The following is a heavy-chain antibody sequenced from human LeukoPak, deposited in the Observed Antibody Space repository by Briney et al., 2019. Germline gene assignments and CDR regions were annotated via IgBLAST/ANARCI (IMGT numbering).Heavy chain of an antibody. J-gene: IGHJ4*02. D-gene: IGHD3-22*01. Sequence: NPSETLSLTCSVSGGSISTSNYYWGWIRQPPGKGLEWIANIYYSGRTYYNPSLKSRVTISMDTSKNQFSLKLSSVTAADTAVYYCARLYYYGSSGPPLWGQGTLVTVSS. CDR1: GGSISTSNYY. CDR2: IYYSGRT. V-gene: IGHV4-39*01. CDR3: ARLYYYGSSGPPL.